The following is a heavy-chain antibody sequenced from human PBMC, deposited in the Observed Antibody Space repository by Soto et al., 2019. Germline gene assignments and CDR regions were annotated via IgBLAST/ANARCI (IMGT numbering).Heavy chain of an antibody. CDR2: ISSSGGST. D-gene: IGHD7-27*01. CDR1: GFTFSSYT. CDR3: AKGWGDY. J-gene: IGHJ4*02. V-gene: IGHV3-23*01. Sequence: EVQLLESGGGLVQPGGSLRLSCAASGFTFSSYTMSWVRQGPGKGLEWVSGISSSGGSTVYADSVKGRFTISRDNFKNTLYLQMNSLRVEDTAVYYCAKGWGDYWGQGTTVTVSS.